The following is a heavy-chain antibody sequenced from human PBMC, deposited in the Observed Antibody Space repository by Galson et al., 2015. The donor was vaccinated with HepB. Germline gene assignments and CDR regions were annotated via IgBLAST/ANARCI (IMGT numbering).Heavy chain of an antibody. CDR1: GGSINSSFYY. J-gene: IGHJ4*02. CDR2: IYYSGST. V-gene: IGHV4-39*01. CDR3: ARLRGHSSWYIDN. D-gene: IGHD6-13*01. Sequence: SETLSLTCTVSGGSINSSFYYWGWIRQPPGKGLEWIGTIYYSGSTYYNPSLKSRVTISVDTSKNQFSLKLSSVTAADTAVYYCARLRGHSSWYIDNWGQGTLVTVSS.